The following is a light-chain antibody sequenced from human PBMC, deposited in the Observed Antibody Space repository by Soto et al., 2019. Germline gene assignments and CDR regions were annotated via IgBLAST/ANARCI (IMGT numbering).Light chain of an antibody. CDR1: QSISSY. V-gene: IGKV1-39*01. J-gene: IGKJ3*01. Sequence: DIQMTQSPSSLSASVGDRVTITCRASQSISSYLNWYQQKPGKAPKLLIYAASSLQSGVPSRFSGSGSGTDFTLTISSLQPEYFATYYCQQSYSTTAFGPGTKVDI. CDR3: QQSYSTTA. CDR2: AAS.